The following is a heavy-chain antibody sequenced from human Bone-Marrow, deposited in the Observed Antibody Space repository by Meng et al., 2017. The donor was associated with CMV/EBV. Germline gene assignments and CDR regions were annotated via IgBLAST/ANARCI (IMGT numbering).Heavy chain of an antibody. V-gene: IGHV1-2*02. Sequence: ASVKVSCKASGYNLIDSYIHWIRQAPGQGLEWMGWINPKTGGTNSAQKFQGRVTMTRDTSITTAYMGLNSLVSDDTALYYCARGTRSWYSFYFDHWGQGTQVTVSS. D-gene: IGHD6-13*01. CDR2: INPKTGGT. J-gene: IGHJ4*02. CDR1: GYNLIDSY. CDR3: ARGTRSWYSFYFDH.